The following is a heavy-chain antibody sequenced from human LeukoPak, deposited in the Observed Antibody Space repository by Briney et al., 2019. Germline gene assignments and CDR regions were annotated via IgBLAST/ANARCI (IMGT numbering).Heavy chain of an antibody. D-gene: IGHD3-10*01. CDR2: ISSSSYI. CDR3: AREVGRGEIDY. CDR1: GFTFSSYS. J-gene: IGHJ4*02. Sequence: GGSLRLSCAASGFTFSSYSMNWVRQAPGKGLEWVSSISSSSYIYYADSVKGRFTISRDNAKSSLYLQMNSLRAEDTAVYYCAREVGRGEIDYWGQGTLVTVSS. V-gene: IGHV3-21*01.